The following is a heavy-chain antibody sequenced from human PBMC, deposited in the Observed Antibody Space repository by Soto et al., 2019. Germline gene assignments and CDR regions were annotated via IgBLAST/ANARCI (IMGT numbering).Heavy chain of an antibody. Sequence: QPGWRLRLTGAAAGLSLGSYIVCWVRQAPEKGLEWVSYISSSSIPIYYADSVRGRFTISRDNAKNSLYLQMNRLRDEDTAVYYCARGPGLKWDKDQADNYID. CDR3: ARGPGLKWDKDQADNYID. CDR2: ISSSSIPI. J-gene: IGHJ6*03. V-gene: IGHV3-48*02. D-gene: IGHD1-26*01. CDR1: GLSLGSYI.